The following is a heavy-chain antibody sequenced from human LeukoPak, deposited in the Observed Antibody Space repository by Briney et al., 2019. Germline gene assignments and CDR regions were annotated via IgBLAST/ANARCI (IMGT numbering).Heavy chain of an antibody. D-gene: IGHD2-2*01. CDR1: GYSFTSYW. V-gene: IGHV5-51*01. J-gene: IGHJ4*02. CDR3: ARRYCSSTSCYPFDS. Sequence: GESLKTSCKSSGYSFTSYWIGWVRQMPGKGLEGRGSIYPCESDTRYSPSFQGQVTISADKSISTAYLQWSSLKASDTAMYYCARRYCSSTSCYPFDSWGQGTLVTVSS. CDR2: IYPCESDT.